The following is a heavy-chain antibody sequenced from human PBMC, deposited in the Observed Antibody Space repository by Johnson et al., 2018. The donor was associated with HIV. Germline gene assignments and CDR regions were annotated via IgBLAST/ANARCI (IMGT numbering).Heavy chain of an antibody. CDR3: ARGFVRISMILVADAFDL. V-gene: IGHV3-20*04. Sequence: VQLVESGGGVVQPGRSLRLSCAASGFTFSDYYMSWIRQAPGKGLEWVSGIDWNGGSTGYADSVKGRFTISRDNTKNSLHLQMNSLRGEDTALYYCARGFVRISMILVADAFDLWGQGTMVTVSS. CDR1: GFTFSDYY. D-gene: IGHD3-22*01. CDR2: IDWNGGST. J-gene: IGHJ3*01.